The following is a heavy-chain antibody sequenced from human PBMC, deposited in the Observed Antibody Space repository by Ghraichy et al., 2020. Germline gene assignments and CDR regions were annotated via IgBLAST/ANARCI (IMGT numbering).Heavy chain of an antibody. CDR3: ASMGQFYDSGGSDFDY. D-gene: IGHD3-22*01. CDR2: IYYSGST. Sequence: SETLSLTCTVSGGSIRSSNYYWGWIRQAPGKGLEWIGSIYYSGSTYYNPSLKSRVTVSVDTSKNQFSLRLSSVTAADTAVYYCASMGQFYDSGGSDFDYWGQGSLVTVSS. V-gene: IGHV4-39*01. CDR1: GGSIRSSNYY. J-gene: IGHJ4*02.